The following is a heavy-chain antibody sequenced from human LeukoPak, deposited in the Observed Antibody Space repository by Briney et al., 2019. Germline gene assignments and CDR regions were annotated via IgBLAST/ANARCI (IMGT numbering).Heavy chain of an antibody. Sequence: SETLSLTCTDFGDSISSYYWSWIRQPPGKGLEWVGDISHSGSTNYNPSLKSRVTISVDTSKNHFSLNLSSVTSADTAVYYCARGRAAAGMICFDPWGQGTLVTVSS. CDR2: ISHSGST. D-gene: IGHD6-13*01. V-gene: IGHV4-59*01. CDR1: GDSISSYY. J-gene: IGHJ5*02. CDR3: ARGRAAAGMICFDP.